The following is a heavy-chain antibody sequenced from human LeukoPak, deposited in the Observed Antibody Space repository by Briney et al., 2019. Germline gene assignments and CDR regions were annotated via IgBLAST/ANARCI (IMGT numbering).Heavy chain of an antibody. D-gene: IGHD6-13*01. CDR2: IYHSGST. J-gene: IGHJ6*02. CDR3: ARDRLILLAAAGNYYYYGMDV. Sequence: PSETLSLTCAVSGGSISSGGYSWSWIRQPPGQGLEWIGYIYHSGSTYYNPSLKSRVTISVDRSKNQFSLKLSSVTAADTAVYYCARDRLILLAAAGNYYYYGMDVWGQGTTVTVSS. V-gene: IGHV4-30-2*01. CDR1: GGSISSGGYS.